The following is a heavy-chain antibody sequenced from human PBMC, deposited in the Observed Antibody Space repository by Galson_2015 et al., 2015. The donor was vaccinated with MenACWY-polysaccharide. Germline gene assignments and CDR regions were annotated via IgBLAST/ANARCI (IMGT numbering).Heavy chain of an antibody. CDR3: AREGRRIVFHAFEV. Sequence: SLRLSCAASGLKFRGSGMHWVRQAPGKGLEWVAVIQYDGSQKQYIDSVKGRFTISRDNSKNTLYLEMNSLRAEDTALYYCAREGRRIVFHAFEVWVQGTMVIV. CDR2: IQYDGSQK. D-gene: IGHD3-10*02. V-gene: IGHV3-33*01. CDR1: GLKFRGSG. J-gene: IGHJ3*01.